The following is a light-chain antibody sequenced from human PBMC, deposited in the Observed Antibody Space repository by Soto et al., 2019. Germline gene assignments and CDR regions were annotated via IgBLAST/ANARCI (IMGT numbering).Light chain of an antibody. V-gene: IGKV1-5*01. Sequence: DIQMTQSPSTLSASVGDRVCISCRASQSLDMWLAWYQQKPGEAPKLLVSDVSNLESGVSSRFTSSVSGTEFTLTISSLQPDDFAPYYGQQYTRYPYTFGQGTKLEIK. CDR2: DVS. CDR1: QSLDMW. CDR3: QQYTRYPYT. J-gene: IGKJ2*01.